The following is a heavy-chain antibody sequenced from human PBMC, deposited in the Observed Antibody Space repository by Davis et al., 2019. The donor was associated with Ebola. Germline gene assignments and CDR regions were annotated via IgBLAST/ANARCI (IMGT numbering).Heavy chain of an antibody. J-gene: IGHJ6*02. CDR2: ISSSSSYI. Sequence: GESLKISCAASGFTFSSYSMNWVRQAPGKGLEWVSSISSSSSYIYYADSVKGRFTISRDNAKNSLYLQMNSLRAEDTAVYYCARDLRWSGYSYYYYYYGMDVWGQGTTVTVSS. CDR1: GFTFSSYS. V-gene: IGHV3-21*04. D-gene: IGHD3-3*01. CDR3: ARDLRWSGYSYYYYYYGMDV.